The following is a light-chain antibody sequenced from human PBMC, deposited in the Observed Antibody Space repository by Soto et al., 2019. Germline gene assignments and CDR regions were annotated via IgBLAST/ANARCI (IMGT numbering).Light chain of an antibody. V-gene: IGLV2-8*01. CDR3: SSYAGNNNLV. CDR1: SSDVGAYTY. Sequence: QSALTQPPSASGSPGQSVTISCTGTSSDVGAYTYVSWYQQHPGKAPKVIIYQVSQRPSGVPDRFSASKSGNTASLTVSGLQAEDEADYYCSSYAGNNNLVFGGGTKVTVL. CDR2: QVS. J-gene: IGLJ2*01.